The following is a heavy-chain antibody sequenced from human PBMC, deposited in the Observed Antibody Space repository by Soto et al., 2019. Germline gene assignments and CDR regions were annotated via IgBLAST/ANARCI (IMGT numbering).Heavy chain of an antibody. CDR3: ARVVPGAEAWFGP. D-gene: IGHD2-2*01. CDR2: ISLYSDGT. Sequence: PSYRIDCKSSVYTFSNYGMTWVRQAPGQPLEWLGWISLYSDGTNYAQKFQGRVSMTTDTSTTTAYMELRSLRSDDTAVYYCARVVPGAEAWFGPWGQGTLVTVSS. J-gene: IGHJ5*02. CDR1: VYTFSNYG. V-gene: IGHV1-18*01.